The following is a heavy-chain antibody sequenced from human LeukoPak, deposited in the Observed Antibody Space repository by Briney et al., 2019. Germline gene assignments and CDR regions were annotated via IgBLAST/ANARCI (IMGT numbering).Heavy chain of an antibody. CDR1: GFTFSSYA. V-gene: IGHV3-30*04. CDR3: AREDYDTLTIDY. CDR2: ISYDGSNK. Sequence: GGSLRLSCAASGFTFSSYAMHWVRQAPGKGLEWVAVISYDGSNKYYADSVKGRFTISRDNSKNTLYLQMNSLRAEDTAVYYCAREDYDTLTIDYWGQGTLVTVSS. D-gene: IGHD3-9*01. J-gene: IGHJ4*02.